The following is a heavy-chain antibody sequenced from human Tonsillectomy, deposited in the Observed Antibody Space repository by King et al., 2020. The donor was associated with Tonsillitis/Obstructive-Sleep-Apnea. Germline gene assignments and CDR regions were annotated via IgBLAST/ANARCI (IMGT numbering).Heavy chain of an antibody. V-gene: IGHV3-9*01. CDR1: GFTFDDYA. J-gene: IGHJ6*03. CDR2: IIWNSANI. D-gene: IGHD2-15*01. Sequence: VQLVESGGGLVQPGRSLRLSCAASGFTFDDYAMHWVRQAPGKGREWVAGIIWNSANIGYADSVKGRFTISRDNAKKSLYLQMNSLRAEDTALYYCAKDGESVAYYTFYFMDVWGNGAPVTVSS. CDR3: AKDGESVAYYTFYFMDV.